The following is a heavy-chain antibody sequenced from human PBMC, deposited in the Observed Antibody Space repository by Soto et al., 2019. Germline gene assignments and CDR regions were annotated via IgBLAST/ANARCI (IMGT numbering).Heavy chain of an antibody. CDR3: ARVHSWHIVVVTAID. CDR2: IYYSGST. D-gene: IGHD2-21*02. J-gene: IGHJ4*02. V-gene: IGHV4-31*03. Sequence: QVQLQESGPGLVKPSQTLSLTCTVSGGSISSGGYYWSWIRQDPGKGLEWVGYIYYSGSTYYNPSLKSRVTISVDTSKNQFSLKLSSVTAADTAVYYCARVHSWHIVVVTAIDWGQGTLVTVSS. CDR1: GGSISSGGYY.